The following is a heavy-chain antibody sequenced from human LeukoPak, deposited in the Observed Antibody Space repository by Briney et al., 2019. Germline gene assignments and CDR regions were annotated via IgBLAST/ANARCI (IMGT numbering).Heavy chain of an antibody. J-gene: IGHJ4*02. CDR1: GLTFIDYD. D-gene: IGHD6-19*01. CDR3: ARGGIQVSGIDEFNY. CDR2: IGIRDDT. Sequence: GGSLRLSCAAAGLTFIDYDMHWVRQVIGKGLEWVSAIGIRDDTHYYGSVKGRFTISRENAESSLYLQMNSLRAEDTAVYYCARGGIQVSGIDEFNYWGQGTLVTVSS. V-gene: IGHV3-13*01.